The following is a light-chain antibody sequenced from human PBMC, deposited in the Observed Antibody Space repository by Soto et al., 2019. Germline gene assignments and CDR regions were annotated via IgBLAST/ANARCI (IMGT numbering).Light chain of an antibody. CDR3: QQRSDWTPIT. J-gene: IGKJ5*01. V-gene: IGKV3-11*01. Sequence: ETVLTQSPATLSLSPAERASLSCRASQTVGKYLAWYQHKPGQAPRLLIYDASNRATGIPARFSGSGSGTDFTLTISSLEPEDFAVYYCQQRSDWTPITFGQGTRLEI. CDR2: DAS. CDR1: QTVGKY.